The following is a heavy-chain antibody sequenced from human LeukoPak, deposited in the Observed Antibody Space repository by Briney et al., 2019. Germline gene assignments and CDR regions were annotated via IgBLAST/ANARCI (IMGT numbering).Heavy chain of an antibody. D-gene: IGHD1-14*01. CDR3: AREESDGIYYCGMDV. CDR1: GFTFSTYW. Sequence: GGSLRLSCAASGFTFSTYWMSWVRQAPGKGLEWVATIRQDGSEKHYVDSVEGRFTISRDNAQNSLYLQMHSLGVEDTAVYYCAREESDGIYYCGMDVWGQGTTVTVSS. V-gene: IGHV3-7*03. CDR2: IRQDGSEK. J-gene: IGHJ6*02.